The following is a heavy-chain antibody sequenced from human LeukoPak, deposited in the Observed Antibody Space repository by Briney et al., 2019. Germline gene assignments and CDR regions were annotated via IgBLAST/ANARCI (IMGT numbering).Heavy chain of an antibody. Sequence: SETLSLTCTVSGGSISSYYWSWIRQPPGKGLEWIGEINHSGSTNYNPSLKSRVTISVDTSKNQFSLKLSSVTAADTAVYYCARARYDILTGRNFLFDYWGQGTLVTVSS. CDR3: ARARYDILTGRNFLFDY. J-gene: IGHJ4*02. CDR2: INHSGST. V-gene: IGHV4-34*01. D-gene: IGHD3-9*01. CDR1: GGSISSYY.